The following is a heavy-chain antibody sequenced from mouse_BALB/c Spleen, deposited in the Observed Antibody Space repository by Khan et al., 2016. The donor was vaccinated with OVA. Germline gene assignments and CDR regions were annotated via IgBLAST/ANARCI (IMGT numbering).Heavy chain of an antibody. CDR2: INPSNGYT. D-gene: IGHD2-14*01. V-gene: IGHV1-4*01. J-gene: IGHJ3*01. Sequence: QVQLQQSGAELARPGASVKMSCKASGYTFTTYTIHWVKQRPGQGLEWIGYINPSNGYTNYNQKFKDKATLTADKSSTTAYMELSSLTSDDSALYNCVRDGAYHRNDGWFAYWGQGTLVTVSA. CDR3: VRDGAYHRNDGWFAY. CDR1: GYTFTTYT.